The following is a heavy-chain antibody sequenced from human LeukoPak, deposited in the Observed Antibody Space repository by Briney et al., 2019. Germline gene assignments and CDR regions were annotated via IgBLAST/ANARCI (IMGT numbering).Heavy chain of an antibody. V-gene: IGHV3-33*01. D-gene: IGHD5-24*01. Sequence: GRSLRLSCAASGFTFSSYGMHWVRQAPGKGLEWVAVIWYDGSNKYYADSVKGRFTISRDNSKNTLYLQMNSLRAEDTAVYYCARVMDGDGFSPGYWGQGTLVTVSS. CDR2: IWYDGSNK. CDR1: GFTFSSYG. CDR3: ARVMDGDGFSPGY. J-gene: IGHJ4*02.